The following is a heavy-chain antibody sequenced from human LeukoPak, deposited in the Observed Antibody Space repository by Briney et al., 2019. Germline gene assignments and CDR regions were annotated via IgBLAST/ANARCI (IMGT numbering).Heavy chain of an antibody. V-gene: IGHV3-23*01. D-gene: IGHD2-15*01. J-gene: IGHJ4*02. CDR3: AKGTSSSCYSAPNY. Sequence: GGSLRLSCAASRFTFSNYGVNWVRQAPGKGLEWVSAICSNDNNTYYANSVKGRFTISRDNSKNTLSLQLNSLRAEDTAVYYCAKGTSSSCYSAPNYWGQGTLVTVSS. CDR2: ICSNDNNT. CDR1: RFTFSNYG.